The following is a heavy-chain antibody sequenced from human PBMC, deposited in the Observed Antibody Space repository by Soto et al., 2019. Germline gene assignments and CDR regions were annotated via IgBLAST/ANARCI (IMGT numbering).Heavy chain of an antibody. CDR3: ARGGTPIAL. V-gene: IGHV1-18*01. CDR1: GYTFTSYG. D-gene: IGHD1-1*01. J-gene: IGHJ5*02. CDR2: IRAYNGNT. Sequence: QVQLVQSGAEVKKPGASVKVSCKASGYTFTSYGISWVRQAPGQGLEWMGWIRAYNGNTNYAQKLQGRVTMTTDTXXXXXXXXXXXXXSXDTAXXXXARGGTPIALWGQGTLVTVSS.